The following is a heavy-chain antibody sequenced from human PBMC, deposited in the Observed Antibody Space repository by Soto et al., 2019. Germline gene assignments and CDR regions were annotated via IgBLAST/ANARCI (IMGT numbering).Heavy chain of an antibody. CDR1: GFTFSSYG. Sequence: QVQLVESGGGVVQPGRSLRLSCAASGFTFSSYGMHWVRQAPGKGLEWVAVISYDGSNKYYADSVKGRFTISRDNSKNTLYLQMNSMRDEDTAVYYCAKGYSNYPPTRPWYLDLWGRGTLVTVSS. CDR2: ISYDGSNK. J-gene: IGHJ2*01. D-gene: IGHD4-4*01. CDR3: AKGYSNYPPTRPWYLDL. V-gene: IGHV3-30*18.